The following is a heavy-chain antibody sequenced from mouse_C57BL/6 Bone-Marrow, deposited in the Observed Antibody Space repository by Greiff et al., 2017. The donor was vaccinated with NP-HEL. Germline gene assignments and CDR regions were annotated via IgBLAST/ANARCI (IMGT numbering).Heavy chain of an antibody. Sequence: EVQGVESGGGLVQPGGSMKLSCVASGFTFSNYWMNWVRQSPEKGLEWVAQIRLKSDNYATPYAESVKGRFTISRDDSKSSVYLQMNNLRAEDTGIYYCTGGYYVRFAYWGQGTLVTVSA. CDR2: IRLKSDNYAT. CDR1: GFTFSNYW. V-gene: IGHV6-3*01. J-gene: IGHJ3*01. D-gene: IGHD2-3*01. CDR3: TGGYYVRFAY.